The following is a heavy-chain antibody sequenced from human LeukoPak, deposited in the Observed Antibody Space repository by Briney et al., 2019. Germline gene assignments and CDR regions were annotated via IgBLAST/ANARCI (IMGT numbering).Heavy chain of an antibody. CDR3: ARGSLSKITAFDV. V-gene: IGHV4-59*01. CDR1: GGSISSYS. CDR2: IYYSGNT. Sequence: PSETLSLTCSVSGGSISSYSWSWIRQPPGKGLEWIGYIYYSGNTNYNPSLKSRVTISVDTSKNHFSLKLSSVTAADTAVYYCARGSLSKITAFDVWGQGTMVTVSS. D-gene: IGHD1-14*01. J-gene: IGHJ3*01.